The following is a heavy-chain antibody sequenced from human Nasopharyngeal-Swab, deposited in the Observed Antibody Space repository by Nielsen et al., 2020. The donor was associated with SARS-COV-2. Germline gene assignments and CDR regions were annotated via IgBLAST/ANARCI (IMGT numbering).Heavy chain of an antibody. D-gene: IGHD3-22*01. Sequence: SVKVSCKASGYTFTSYAMNWVRQAPGQGLEWMGWINTNTGNPTYAQGFTGRFVFSLDTSVSTAYLQISSLKAEDTAVYYCATPHYYDSSGYYWTDAFDIWGQGTMVTVSS. CDR3: ATPHYYDSSGYYWTDAFDI. CDR2: INTNTGNP. V-gene: IGHV7-4-1*02. J-gene: IGHJ3*02. CDR1: GYTFTSYA.